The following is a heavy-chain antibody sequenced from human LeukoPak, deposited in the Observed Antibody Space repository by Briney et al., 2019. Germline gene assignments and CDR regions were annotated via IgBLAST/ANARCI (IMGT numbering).Heavy chain of an antibody. CDR3: ARGQKYIYGYTVTELGSRYFDY. D-gene: IGHD5-18*01. J-gene: IGHJ4*02. CDR1: GGSISSYY. V-gene: IGHV4-59*01. CDR2: IFYSGRI. Sequence: SETLSLTCTVFGGSISSYYWNWIRQPPGKGLEYIGYIFYSGRINYNPSLKSRVTISVDTSKNWFSLRLTSVTAADTAVYCCARGQKYIYGYTVTELGSRYFDYWGQGTLVTVSS.